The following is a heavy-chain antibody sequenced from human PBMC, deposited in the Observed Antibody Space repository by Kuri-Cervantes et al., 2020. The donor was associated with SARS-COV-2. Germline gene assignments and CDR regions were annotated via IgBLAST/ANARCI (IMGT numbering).Heavy chain of an antibody. CDR1: GFTFSDYY. Sequence: GESLKISCAASGFTFSDYYMSWIRQAPGKGLEWVSYISSSGGTYMQYADSVKGRFTISRDNAKKSLYLEMNSLRAEDTAVYYCARDLLNYYDSGGYGYWGQGTLVTVSS. V-gene: IGHV3-11*01. D-gene: IGHD3-22*01. CDR3: ARDLLNYYDSGGYGY. CDR2: ISSSGGTYM. J-gene: IGHJ4*02.